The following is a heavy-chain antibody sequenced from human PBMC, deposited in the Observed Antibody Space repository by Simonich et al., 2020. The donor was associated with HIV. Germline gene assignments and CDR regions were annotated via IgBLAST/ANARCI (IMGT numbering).Heavy chain of an antibody. CDR1: GGSFSGYY. CDR2: ITYSGRT. Sequence: QVQLQQWGAGLLKPWEPLSLTCAVYGGSFSGYYWTWIRQPPGKGLEWIGEITYSGRTNTNPSLKSRVTISVDTSKKQFSLKLTSVTAADTAIYFCAREVGYYPPQLEENNAFDVWGQGTMVTVSS. D-gene: IGHD2-8*01. V-gene: IGHV4-34*01. CDR3: AREVGYYPPQLEENNAFDV. J-gene: IGHJ3*01.